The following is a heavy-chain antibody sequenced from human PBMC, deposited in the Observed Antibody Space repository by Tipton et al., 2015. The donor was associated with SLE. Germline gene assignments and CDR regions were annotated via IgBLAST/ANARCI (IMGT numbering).Heavy chain of an antibody. CDR3: IRDGKE. CDR2: ISRSSGYT. D-gene: IGHD4-23*01. J-gene: IGHJ4*02. Sequence: SLRFSCAASGFTFTDYYMSWIRQAPGRGLEWVSYISRSSGYTTYADSVEGRFTISRDNAKNSLFLQMNSLGAEDTAVYYCIRDGKEWGQGTLVTVSS. CDR1: GFTFTDYY. V-gene: IGHV3-11*05.